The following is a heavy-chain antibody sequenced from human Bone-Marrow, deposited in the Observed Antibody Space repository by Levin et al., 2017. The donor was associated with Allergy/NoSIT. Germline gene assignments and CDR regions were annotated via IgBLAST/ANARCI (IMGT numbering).Heavy chain of an antibody. J-gene: IGHJ6*02. D-gene: IGHD2-15*01. Sequence: GGSLRLSCVASGFTFSSYWMHWVRQVPGKGLVSVSRLNSDGSSAGYSDSVKGRFTISRDNAKNTVYLLMNSLRAEDTAVYFCAKGEIWDYFYGMDVWGRGTTVTVSS. CDR1: GFTFSSYW. CDR3: AKGEIWDYFYGMDV. CDR2: LNSDGSSA. V-gene: IGHV3-74*01.